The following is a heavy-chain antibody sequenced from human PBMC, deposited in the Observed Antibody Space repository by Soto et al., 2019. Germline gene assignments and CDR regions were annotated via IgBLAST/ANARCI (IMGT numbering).Heavy chain of an antibody. CDR2: IYHSGST. J-gene: IGHJ6*02. CDR1: GGSISSSNW. CDR3: ARDRLWFGTETFDGMDV. D-gene: IGHD3-10*01. V-gene: IGHV4-4*02. Sequence: SETLSLTCAVSGGSISSSNWWSWVRQPPGKGLEWIGEIYHSGSTNYNPSLKSRVTISVDKSKNQFSLKLSSVTAADTAVYYCARDRLWFGTETFDGMDVWGQGTTVT.